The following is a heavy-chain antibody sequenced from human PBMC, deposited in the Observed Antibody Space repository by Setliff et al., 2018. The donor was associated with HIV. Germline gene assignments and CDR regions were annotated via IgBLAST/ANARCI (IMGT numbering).Heavy chain of an antibody. V-gene: IGHV3-66*01. Sequence: ETLSLTCTVSGASISSGGYYWSWIRRHPGRGLEWVSVIHSGGSTYYADSVKGRFIISRDNSKNTLFLQMNSLRPEDTAVYYCARDPILGGPDFFDYWGQGTLVTVSS. D-gene: IGHD1-26*01. CDR3: ARDPILGGPDFFDY. J-gene: IGHJ4*02. CDR1: GASISSGGYY. CDR2: IHSGGST.